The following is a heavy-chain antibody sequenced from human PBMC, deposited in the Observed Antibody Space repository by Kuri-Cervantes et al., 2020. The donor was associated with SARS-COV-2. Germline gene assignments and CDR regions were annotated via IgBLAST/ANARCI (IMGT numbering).Heavy chain of an antibody. J-gene: IGHJ4*02. Sequence: SVKVSCKASGGTFSSYAISWVRQAPGQGLEWMGGIIPILGIANYARKFQGRVTITADKSTSTAYMELSSLRSEDTAVYYCARDVTSFDTAMVTFGYWGQGTLVTVSS. CDR2: IIPILGIA. CDR1: GGTFSSYA. D-gene: IGHD5-18*01. V-gene: IGHV1-69*10. CDR3: ARDVTSFDTAMVTFGY.